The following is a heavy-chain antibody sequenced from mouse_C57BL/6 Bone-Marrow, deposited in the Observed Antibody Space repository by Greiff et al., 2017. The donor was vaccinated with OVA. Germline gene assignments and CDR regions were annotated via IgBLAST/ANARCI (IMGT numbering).Heavy chain of an antibody. CDR1: GYSITSGYY. CDR2: ISYDGSN. Sequence: EVKLMESGPGLVKPSQSLSLTCSVTGYSITSGYYWNWIRQFPGNKLEWMGYISYDGSNNYNPSLKNRISITRDTSKNQFFLKLHSVTTEDTATYYCARDPPWYFDVWGTGTTVTVSS. CDR3: ARDPPWYFDV. V-gene: IGHV3-6*01. J-gene: IGHJ1*03.